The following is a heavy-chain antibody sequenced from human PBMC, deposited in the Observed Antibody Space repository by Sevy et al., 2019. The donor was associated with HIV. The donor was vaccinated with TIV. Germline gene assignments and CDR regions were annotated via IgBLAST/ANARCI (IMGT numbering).Heavy chain of an antibody. D-gene: IGHD6-13*01. V-gene: IGHV3-7*01. CDR1: GFTFSSYW. J-gene: IGHJ4*02. CDR3: ARAGYSSSWYYFDY. CDR2: IKQEGSEK. Sequence: GGSLRLSCAASGFTFSSYWMSWVRQAPGKGLEWVANIKQEGSEKYYVDSLKGRFTISRDNAKNSRYLQMNSLRAEDTAVYYCARAGYSSSWYYFDYWGQGTLVTVSS.